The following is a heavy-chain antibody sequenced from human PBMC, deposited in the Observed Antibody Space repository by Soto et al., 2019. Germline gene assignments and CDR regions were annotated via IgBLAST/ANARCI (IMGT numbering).Heavy chain of an antibody. V-gene: IGHV4-59*12. Sequence: SETLSLTCTVSGGSIGSYFGRWIRQPPGEGLEWIGHIYHSGRNNYNPSIKSRVTIPGNTSKNQFSLKLNPVTAEDTALYFCASSSFLRSGDLFHGLDVWGQGTTVTVSS. J-gene: IGHJ6*02. D-gene: IGHD3-10*01. CDR1: GGSIGSYF. CDR3: ASSSFLRSGDLFHGLDV. CDR2: IYHSGRN.